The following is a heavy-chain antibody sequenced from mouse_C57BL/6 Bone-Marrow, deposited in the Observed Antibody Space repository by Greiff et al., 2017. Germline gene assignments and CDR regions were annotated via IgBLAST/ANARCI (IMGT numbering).Heavy chain of an antibody. CDR2: ISSGSSTI. J-gene: IGHJ2*01. CDR1: GFTFSDYG. CDR3: AKSKLLFDY. Sequence: EVKLQESGGGLVKPGGSLKLSCAASGFTFSDYGMHWVRQAPEKGLEWVAYISSGSSTIYYADTVKGRFTISRDNAKNTLFLQMTSRRSEDTAMYYCAKSKLLFDYWGKGTTLTVSS. D-gene: IGHD2-12*01. V-gene: IGHV5-17*01.